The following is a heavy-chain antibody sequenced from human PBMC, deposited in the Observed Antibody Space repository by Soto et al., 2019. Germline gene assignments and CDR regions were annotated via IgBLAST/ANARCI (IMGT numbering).Heavy chain of an antibody. CDR3: AREYSSSWYYYGLDV. CDR1: GFTFSSYA. Sequence: QVQLVESGGGVVQPGRSLRLSCAASGFTFSSYAMHWVRQAPGKGLEWVAVISYDGSNKYYADSVKGRFTISRDNSKNTLYLQMNSLRTEDTAVYYGAREYSSSWYYYGLDVWGQGTTFTVSS. CDR2: ISYDGSNK. D-gene: IGHD6-13*01. J-gene: IGHJ6*02. V-gene: IGHV3-30-3*01.